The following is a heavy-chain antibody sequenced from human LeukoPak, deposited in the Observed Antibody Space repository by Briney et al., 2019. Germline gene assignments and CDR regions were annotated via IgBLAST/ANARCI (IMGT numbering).Heavy chain of an antibody. J-gene: IGHJ5*02. CDR1: GYTFSGNY. D-gene: IGHD2-15*01. CDR3: ARDLVYCSSGRCFNWFDP. V-gene: IGHV1-2*02. CDR2: INPDSGGT. Sequence: ASVKVSCKASGYTFSGNYMHWVRQAPGQGFEWMGWINPDSGGTSYAQKFQGRVTMTRDTSISTAYMELSSLRSDDTAVYYCARDLVYCSSGRCFNWFDPWGQGTLVTVSS.